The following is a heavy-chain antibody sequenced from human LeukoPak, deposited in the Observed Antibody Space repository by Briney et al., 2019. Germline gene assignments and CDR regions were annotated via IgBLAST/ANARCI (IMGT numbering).Heavy chain of an antibody. J-gene: IGHJ4*02. V-gene: IGHV4-39*07. CDR2: IYYSGST. CDR3: ARDRRPYSGFDY. CDR1: GGSISSSSYY. Sequence: SETLSLTCTVSGGSISSSSYYWGWIRQPPGKGLEWIGSIYYSGSTYYNPSLKSRVTISVDTSKNQFSLKLSSVTAADTAVYYCARDRRPYSGFDYWGQGTLVTVSS. D-gene: IGHD4-11*01.